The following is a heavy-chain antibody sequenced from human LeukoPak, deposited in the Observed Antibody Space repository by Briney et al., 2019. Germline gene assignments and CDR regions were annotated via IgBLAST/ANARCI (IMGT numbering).Heavy chain of an antibody. CDR1: GGTFSSYA. V-gene: IGHV1-69*05. Sequence: ASVKVSCKASGGTFSSYAISWVRQAPGQGLEWMGGIIPIFGTANYAQKFQGRVTITTDESTSTAYMELSSLRSEDTAVYYCAGYRITMIVVSSAFDYWGQGTLVTVSS. D-gene: IGHD3-22*01. CDR3: AGYRITMIVVSSAFDY. J-gene: IGHJ4*02. CDR2: IIPIFGTA.